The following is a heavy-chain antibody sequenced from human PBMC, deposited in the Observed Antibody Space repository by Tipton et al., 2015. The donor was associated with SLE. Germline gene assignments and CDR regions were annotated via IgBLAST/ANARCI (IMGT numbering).Heavy chain of an antibody. V-gene: IGHV4-34*01. Sequence: TLSLTCAVYGGSFSGYYCSWIRQPPGKGLEWIGEINHSGSTNYNQSLKRRVTISVDTSKNQFTLKLSSVTAADTAVYYCARRTYYYGSGRYYNPSYFDYWGQGTLVTVSS. D-gene: IGHD3-10*01. CDR3: ARRTYYYGSGRYYNPSYFDY. J-gene: IGHJ4*02. CDR1: GGSFSGYY. CDR2: INHSGST.